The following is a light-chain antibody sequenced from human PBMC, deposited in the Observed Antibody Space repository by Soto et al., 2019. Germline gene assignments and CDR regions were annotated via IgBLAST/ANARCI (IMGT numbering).Light chain of an antibody. CDR2: RSS. V-gene: IGKV1-5*03. Sequence: DIQMTQSPSTLSAPVEDRVTITCRATQTISNYLTWYQQRPGKAPKLLIYRSSILQNGVPSRFSGSGSGTEFTLTISSLQPDDFATYYCQQYYIYATFGQGTRVEI. CDR1: QTISNY. J-gene: IGKJ1*01. CDR3: QQYYIYAT.